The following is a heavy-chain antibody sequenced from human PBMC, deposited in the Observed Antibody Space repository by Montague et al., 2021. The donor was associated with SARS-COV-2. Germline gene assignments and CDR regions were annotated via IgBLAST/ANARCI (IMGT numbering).Heavy chain of an antibody. J-gene: IGHJ5*02. CDR1: GASISTGSDY. CDR2: FYYSGGS. CDR3: ARDRGDIYGGNSAWFDP. D-gene: IGHD4-23*01. V-gene: IGHV4-61*03. Sequence: SETLSLTCPVSGASISTGSDYWTWIRQRPGRGLEWIGNFYYSGGSTYNPSLKSRVTISADTSKNLFSLTLKSVTASDTAVYYCARDRGDIYGGNSAWFDPWGQGTLVTVSS.